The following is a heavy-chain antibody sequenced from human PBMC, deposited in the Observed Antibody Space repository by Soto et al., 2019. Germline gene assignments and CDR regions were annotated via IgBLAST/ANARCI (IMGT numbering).Heavy chain of an antibody. CDR3: ARSLRYFGWLP. CDR1: GGSISSGGYY. CDR2: IYYSGST. J-gene: IGHJ4*02. Sequence: QVQLQESGPGLVKPSQTLSLTCTVSGGSISSGGYYWSWIRQHPGKGLEWIGYIYYSGSTNYNPSLKSRVTISVDPAKNQSSLKLSSVTAADTAVYYCARSLRYFGWLPWGQGTLVTVSS. D-gene: IGHD3-9*01. V-gene: IGHV4-31*03.